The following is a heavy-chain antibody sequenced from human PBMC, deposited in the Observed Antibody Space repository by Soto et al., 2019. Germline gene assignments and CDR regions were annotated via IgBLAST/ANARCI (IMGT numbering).Heavy chain of an antibody. CDR1: GFTFSSYA. D-gene: IGHD5-12*01. J-gene: IGHJ6*02. V-gene: IGHV3-30-3*01. Sequence: GGSLRLSCAASGFTFSSYAMHWVRQAPGKGLEWVAVISYDGSNKYYADSVKGRFTISRDNSKNTLYLQMNSLRAEDTAVYYCARDFGVGRYSGYDSAYYYGMDVWGQGTTVTVSS. CDR3: ARDFGVGRYSGYDSAYYYGMDV. CDR2: ISYDGSNK.